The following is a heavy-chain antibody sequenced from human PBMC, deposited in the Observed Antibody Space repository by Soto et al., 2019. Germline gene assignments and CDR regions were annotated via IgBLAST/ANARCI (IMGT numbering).Heavy chain of an antibody. Sequence: QVQLVESGGGVVQPGRSLRLSCAASGFTFSSYAMHWVRQAPGKGLEWVAVVSYDGSNKYYADSVKGRFTISRDNSKNTLYLQMNSLRAEDTAVYYCARGLSIYSGSSTPPTYLDYWGQGTLVTVSS. CDR1: GFTFSSYA. CDR2: VSYDGSNK. J-gene: IGHJ4*02. D-gene: IGHD1-26*01. V-gene: IGHV3-30-3*01. CDR3: ARGLSIYSGSSTPPTYLDY.